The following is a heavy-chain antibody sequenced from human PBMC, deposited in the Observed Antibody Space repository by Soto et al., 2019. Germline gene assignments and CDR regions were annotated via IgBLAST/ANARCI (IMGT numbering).Heavy chain of an antibody. CDR2: ISYDGSNK. CDR3: AKLGIYYYDSSGYYTPPYYFDY. D-gene: IGHD3-22*01. J-gene: IGHJ4*02. CDR1: GFTFSSYG. Sequence: GGSLRLSCAASGFTFSSYGMHWVRQAPGKGLEWVAVISYDGSNKYYADSVKGRFTISRDNSKNTLYLQMNSLRAEDTAVYYCAKLGIYYYDSSGYYTPPYYFDYWGQGTLVTVSS. V-gene: IGHV3-30*18.